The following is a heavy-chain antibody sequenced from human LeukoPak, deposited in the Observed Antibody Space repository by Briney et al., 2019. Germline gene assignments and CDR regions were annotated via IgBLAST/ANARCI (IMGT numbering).Heavy chain of an antibody. CDR3: ARDSRFSRDDYVWGSYPD. J-gene: IGHJ4*02. Sequence: ASVKVSCKASGGTFSSYAISWVRQAPGQGLEWMGRIIPIFGTANYAQKLQGRVKITTDESTSTAYMELSSLRSEDTAVYYCARDSRFSRDDYVWGSYPDWGQGTLVTVSS. CDR1: GGTFSSYA. D-gene: IGHD3-16*02. CDR2: IIPIFGTA. V-gene: IGHV1-69*05.